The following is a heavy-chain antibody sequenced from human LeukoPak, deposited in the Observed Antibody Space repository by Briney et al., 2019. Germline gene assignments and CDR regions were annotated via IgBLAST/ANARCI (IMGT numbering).Heavy chain of an antibody. CDR3: ARVISDCTNFNCFKGYFDY. V-gene: IGHV1-3*01. CDR2: INADNGNT. J-gene: IGHJ4*01. Sequence: ASVKVSCKASGYTFTNYAIHWVRQAPGQSLEWMGWINADNGNTKYSQKFQARVTITRDTSANLAYMQLTSLGSEDTAVYYCARVISDCTNFNCFKGYFDYWGQGTPVTVSS. CDR1: GYTFTNYA. D-gene: IGHD2-8*01.